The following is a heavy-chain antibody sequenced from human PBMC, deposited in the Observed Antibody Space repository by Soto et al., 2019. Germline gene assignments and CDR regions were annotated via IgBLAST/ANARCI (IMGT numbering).Heavy chain of an antibody. D-gene: IGHD6-19*01. CDR2: IYSHGNT. Sequence: LSLNRAISNAATESTPCLWSSFRQPPGKSLEWIGNIYSHGNTYSNPSLKSRVTISVDTSNNQLSLKLRSVTAADTAVYYCARYDGFSSGWFFDSWRYGTLVT. J-gene: IGHJ4*01. V-gene: IGHV4-39*01. CDR3: ARYDGFSSGWFFDS. CDR1: NAATESTPCL.